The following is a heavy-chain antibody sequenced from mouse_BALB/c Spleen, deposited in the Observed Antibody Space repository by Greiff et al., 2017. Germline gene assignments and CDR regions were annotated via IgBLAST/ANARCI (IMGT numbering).Heavy chain of an antibody. V-gene: IGHV2-9*02. CDR3: ARDRPIDYGYGFDFDV. Sequence: VKLMESGPGLVAPSQSLSITCTVSGFSLTSYGVHWVRQPPGKGLEWLGVIWAGGSTNYNSALMSRLSISKDNSKSKVFLKMNSLQTDDTAMYYCARDRPIDYGYGFDFDVWGAGTTVTVSS. J-gene: IGHJ1*01. CDR2: IWAGGST. CDR1: GFSLTSYG. D-gene: IGHD1-2*01.